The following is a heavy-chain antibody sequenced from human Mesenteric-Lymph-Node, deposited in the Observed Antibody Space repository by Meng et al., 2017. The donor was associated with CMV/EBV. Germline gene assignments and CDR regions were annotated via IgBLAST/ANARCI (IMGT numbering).Heavy chain of an antibody. CDR2: ISGSGTTT. CDR1: GFSFSNYA. Sequence: GGSLRLSCAASGFSFSNYALSWVRQAPGKGLEWVSAISGSGTTTYYADSVKGRFTISRDNLKSTLYLQMNSLRAEDTAVYYCASFSGYSSSSEFGCWGQGTLVTVSS. D-gene: IGHD6-6*01. CDR3: ASFSGYSSSSEFGC. V-gene: IGHV3-23*01. J-gene: IGHJ4*02.